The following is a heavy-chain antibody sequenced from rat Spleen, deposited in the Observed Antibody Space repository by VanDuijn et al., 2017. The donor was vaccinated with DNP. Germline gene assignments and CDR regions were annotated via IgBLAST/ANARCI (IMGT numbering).Heavy chain of an antibody. V-gene: IGHV5-27*01. CDR3: TTGRTYTTDYYYVE. J-gene: IGHJ2*01. Sequence: EVELVESGGGLVQPGRSMKLSCAASGFTFSNYGMAWVRQAPTKGLEWVASISTSGGSTYYRDSVKGRFTISRDNAKSTLYLQMDSLRSEDTATYYCTTGRTYTTDYYYVEWGQGVMVTVSS. CDR1: GFTFSNYG. D-gene: IGHD1-6*01. CDR2: ISTSGGST.